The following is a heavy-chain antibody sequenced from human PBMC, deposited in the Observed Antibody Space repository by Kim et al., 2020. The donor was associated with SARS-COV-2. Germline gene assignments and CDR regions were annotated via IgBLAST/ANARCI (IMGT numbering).Heavy chain of an antibody. D-gene: IGHD3-3*01. J-gene: IGHJ6*02. Sequence: GGSLRLSCAASGFTFSSYDMHWVRQATGKGLEWVSAIGTAGDTYYPGSVKGLFTISRENAKNSLYLQMNSLRAGDTAVYYCARANFWSGYYTGAYYYNGMDVWGQGTTVTVSS. CDR1: GFTFSSYD. CDR3: ARANFWSGYYTGAYYYNGMDV. V-gene: IGHV3-13*04. CDR2: IGTAGDT.